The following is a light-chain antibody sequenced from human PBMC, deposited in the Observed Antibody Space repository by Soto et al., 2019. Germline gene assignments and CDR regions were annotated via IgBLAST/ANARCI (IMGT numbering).Light chain of an antibody. CDR2: EVS. J-gene: IGLJ1*01. CDR3: SSFTSSDTLV. V-gene: IGLV2-14*01. Sequence: QSVLTQPASVSGSPGQSITISCTGTSSDVGGYDYVSWYQQLPDKAPKLMLYEVSNRPSGVSSRFSGSKSGNTASLTISGLQAEEEADYYCSSFTSSDTLVFGTGTKVTVL. CDR1: SSDVGGYDY.